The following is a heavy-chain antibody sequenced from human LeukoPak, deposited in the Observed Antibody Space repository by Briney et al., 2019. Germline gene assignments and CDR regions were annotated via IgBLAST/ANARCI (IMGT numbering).Heavy chain of an antibody. Sequence: SETLSLTCAVYGASFSGYYWSWIRQPPGKGLEWIGEINHSGSTNYNPSLKSRVTISVDTSKNQFSLKLSSVTAADTAVYYCARGRNYYRGAFDIWGQGTMVTVSS. CDR2: INHSGST. V-gene: IGHV4-34*01. CDR1: GASFSGYY. J-gene: IGHJ3*02. CDR3: ARGRNYYRGAFDI. D-gene: IGHD3-22*01.